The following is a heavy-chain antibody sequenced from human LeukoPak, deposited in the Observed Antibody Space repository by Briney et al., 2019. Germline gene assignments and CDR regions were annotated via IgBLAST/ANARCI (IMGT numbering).Heavy chain of an antibody. Sequence: HGESLKISCETSGYSFTTYWIGWGRQMPGTGLEWVGAIYPDDSDSRYSPSFQGQVVISADRSIRTAYLQWNSLKTSDTAMYYCVRQLWSSGTINHFDPWGQGTLVTVSS. CDR1: GYSFTTYW. CDR3: VRQLWSSGTINHFDP. V-gene: IGHV5-51*01. CDR2: IYPDDSDS. J-gene: IGHJ5*02. D-gene: IGHD3-10*01.